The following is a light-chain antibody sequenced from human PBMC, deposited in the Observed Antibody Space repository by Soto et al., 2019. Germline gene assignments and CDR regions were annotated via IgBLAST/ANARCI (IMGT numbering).Light chain of an antibody. Sequence: EIVLTQSPGTLSLSPGDRATLSCRASQSISSNFLAWYQHKPGQSPRLLIYGGSTRVTGVPDRFSGSGSGTDFTLTISRLEPEDFAVYYCQQYATSPLTFGGGTKVDIK. CDR2: GGS. J-gene: IGKJ4*01. CDR1: QSISSNF. CDR3: QQYATSPLT. V-gene: IGKV3-20*01.